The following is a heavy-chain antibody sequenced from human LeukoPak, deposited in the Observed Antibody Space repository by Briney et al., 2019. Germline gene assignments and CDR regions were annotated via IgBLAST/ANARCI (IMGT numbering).Heavy chain of an antibody. Sequence: PETLSLTCTVSGGSISSSDYLWAWVRQPPGKGLEWIGDFYYNGVTSYDPSLKSRVTISVDTSKNQFSLNLTSVTAADTAVYHCVRRNYVSGRIDPWGQGTLVTVSS. J-gene: IGHJ5*02. CDR1: GGSISSSDYL. D-gene: IGHD3-16*01. CDR2: FYYNGVT. V-gene: IGHV4-39*01. CDR3: VRRNYVSGRIDP.